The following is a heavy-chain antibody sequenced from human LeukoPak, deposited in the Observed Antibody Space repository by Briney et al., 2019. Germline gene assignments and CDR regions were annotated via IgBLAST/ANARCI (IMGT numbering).Heavy chain of an antibody. CDR3: ARMTWIQLWSDPDAFDI. CDR1: GFTFSSYS. D-gene: IGHD5-18*01. CDR2: ISSSSSYI. J-gene: IGHJ3*02. V-gene: IGHV3-21*01. Sequence: PRGSLRLSCAASGFTFSSYSMNWVRQAPGKGLEWVPSISSSSSYIYYADSVKGRFTISRDNAKNSLYLQMNSLRAEDTAVYYCARMTWIQLWSDPDAFDIWGQGTMVTVSS.